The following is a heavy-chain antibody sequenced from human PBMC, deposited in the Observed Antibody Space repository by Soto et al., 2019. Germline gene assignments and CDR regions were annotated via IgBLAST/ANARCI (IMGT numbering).Heavy chain of an antibody. Sequence: SETLSLTCAVYGGSFSGHNLGWTRQPPGKGLEWIGEIDDSGATNYNPSLKSRASISLDTSKNQFSLELSSVTAADTAVYYCARVDDYWGQGTQVTVSS. CDR3: ARVDDY. CDR1: GGSFSGHN. D-gene: IGHD3-9*01. J-gene: IGHJ4*02. CDR2: IDDSGAT. V-gene: IGHV4-34*01.